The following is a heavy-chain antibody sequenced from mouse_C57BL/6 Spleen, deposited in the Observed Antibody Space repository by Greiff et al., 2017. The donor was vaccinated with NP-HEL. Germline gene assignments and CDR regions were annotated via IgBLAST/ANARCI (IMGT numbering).Heavy chain of an antibody. J-gene: IGHJ4*01. Sequence: VQLQQSGAELVRPGASVKLSCKASGYTFTDYYINWVKQRPGQGLEWIARIYPGSGNTYYNEKFKGKATLTAEKSSSTAYMQLSSLTSEDSAVYFCARRGNPDWYAMDYWGQGTSVTVSS. CDR2: IYPGSGNT. V-gene: IGHV1-76*01. CDR1: GYTFTDYY. CDR3: ARRGNPDWYAMDY.